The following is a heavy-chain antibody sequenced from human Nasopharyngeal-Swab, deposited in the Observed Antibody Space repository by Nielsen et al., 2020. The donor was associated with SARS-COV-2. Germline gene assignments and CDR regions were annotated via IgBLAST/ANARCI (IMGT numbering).Heavy chain of an antibody. J-gene: IGHJ6*04. CDR2: IIPIFGTA. CDR1: GGTFRSYA. Sequence: SVQVSCKASGGTFRSYAISWVRQAPGQGLEWMGGIIPIFGTANYAQKFQGRVTITADESTSTAYMELSSLRSEDTAVYYCARTYSSGQKGKGADVWGKGTTVTVSS. D-gene: IGHD6-19*01. CDR3: ARTYSSGQKGKGADV. V-gene: IGHV1-69*13.